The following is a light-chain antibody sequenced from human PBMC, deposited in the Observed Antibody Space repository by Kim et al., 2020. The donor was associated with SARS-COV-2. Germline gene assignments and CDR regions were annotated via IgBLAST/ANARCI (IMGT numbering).Light chain of an antibody. CDR1: QNIRTW. Sequence: SASVGDRVTITCRASQNIRTWLAWYQQKPGKAPKVLIYKASSLESGVPLRFSGSGSGTEFTLTISSLQPDDFATYYCQQYNSYSTFGQGTKVEIK. V-gene: IGKV1-5*03. CDR2: KAS. CDR3: QQYNSYST. J-gene: IGKJ1*01.